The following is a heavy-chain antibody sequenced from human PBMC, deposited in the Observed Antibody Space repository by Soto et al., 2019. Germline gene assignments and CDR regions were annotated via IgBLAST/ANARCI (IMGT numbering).Heavy chain of an antibody. V-gene: IGHV1-3*01. CDR2: INAGNGNT. Sequence: QVPLVQSGAEVKKPGASVKVSCKASGYTFTSYAMHWVRQAPGQRLEWMGWINAGNGNTKYSQKFQGRVTITRDTSASTAYMELSSLRSEDTAVYYCARDYGGWYGPIYYYYGMDVWGQGTTVTVSS. CDR3: ARDYGGWYGPIYYYYGMDV. CDR1: GYTFTSYA. J-gene: IGHJ6*02. D-gene: IGHD6-19*01.